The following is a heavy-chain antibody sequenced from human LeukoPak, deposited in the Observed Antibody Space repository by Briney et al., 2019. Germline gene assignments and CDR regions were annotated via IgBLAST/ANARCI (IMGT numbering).Heavy chain of an antibody. J-gene: IGHJ4*02. V-gene: IGHV4-34*01. Sequence: KPSETLSLTCAVYGGSFSGYYWSWIRQPPGKGLEWIGEINHSGSTNYNPSLKSRVTISVDTSKNQFSLKLSSVTAADTAVYYCARAGIAVAGPFDYWGQGTLVTVSS. CDR1: GGSFSGYY. CDR2: INHSGST. CDR3: ARAGIAVAGPFDY. D-gene: IGHD6-19*01.